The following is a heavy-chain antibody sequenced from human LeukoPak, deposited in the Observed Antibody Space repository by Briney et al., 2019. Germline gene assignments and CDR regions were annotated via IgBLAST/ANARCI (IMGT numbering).Heavy chain of an antibody. D-gene: IGHD3-3*01. V-gene: IGHV4-30-4*08. CDR1: GGSISSGDYY. CDR3: ASRTYYDFWSGYPHDAFDI. Sequence: PTETLSLTCTVSGGSISSGDYYWGWIRQPRGKGLEWIEYIYYSGSTYYNPSLKSRVTISVDTSKNQFSLKLSSVTAADTAVYYCASRTYYDFWSGYPHDAFDIWGQGTMVTVSS. CDR2: IYYSGST. J-gene: IGHJ3*02.